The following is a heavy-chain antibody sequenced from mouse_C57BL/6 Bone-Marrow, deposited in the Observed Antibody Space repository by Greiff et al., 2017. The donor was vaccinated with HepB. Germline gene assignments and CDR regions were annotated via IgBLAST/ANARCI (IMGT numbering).Heavy chain of an antibody. CDR2: IDPSDSYT. J-gene: IGHJ4*01. Sequence: QVQLQQSGAELVRPGPSVKLSCKASGYTFTSYWMHWVKQRPGQGLEWIGVIDPSDSYTNYNQKFKGKATLTVDTSSSTAYMQLSSLTSEDSAVYYCANYYGSSPSYYYAMDYWGQGTSVTVSS. CDR3: ANYYGSSPSYYYAMDY. D-gene: IGHD1-1*01. CDR1: GYTFTSYW. V-gene: IGHV1-59*01.